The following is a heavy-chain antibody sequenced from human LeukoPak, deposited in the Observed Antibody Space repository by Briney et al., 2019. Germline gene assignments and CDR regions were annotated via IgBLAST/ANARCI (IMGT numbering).Heavy chain of an antibody. CDR1: GFTFSSYS. CDR2: FTSRSRSI. CDR3: ARDKDYYGYPLDY. D-gene: IGHD3-10*01. Sequence: KSGGSLRLSCAASGFTFSSYSMTWVRQAPGKGLEWVSSFTSRSRSIYYADSVKGRFTISRDNAKNSLYLQMNSLRAEDTAVYYCARDKDYYGYPLDYWGQGTLVTVSS. J-gene: IGHJ4*02. V-gene: IGHV3-21*01.